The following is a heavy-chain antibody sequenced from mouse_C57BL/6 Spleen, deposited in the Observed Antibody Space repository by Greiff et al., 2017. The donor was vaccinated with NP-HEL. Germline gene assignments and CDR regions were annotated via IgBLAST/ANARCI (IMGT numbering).Heavy chain of an antibody. J-gene: IGHJ2*01. V-gene: IGHV1-82*01. D-gene: IGHD3-3*01. CDR2: IYPGDGDT. CDR3: ARTGRNYFDY. CDR1: GYAFSSSW. Sequence: LLESGPELVKSGASVKISCKASGYAFSSSWMHWVKQRPGKGLEWIGRIYPGDGDTNYNGKFKGKATLTADKSSSTAYMQLSSLTSEDSAVYFCARTGRNYFDYWGQGTTLTVSS.